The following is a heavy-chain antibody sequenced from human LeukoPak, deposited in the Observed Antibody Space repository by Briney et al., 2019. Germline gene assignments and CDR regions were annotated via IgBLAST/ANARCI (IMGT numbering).Heavy chain of an antibody. D-gene: IGHD6-19*01. J-gene: IGHJ4*02. CDR2: IYISGDT. Sequence: PSETLSLTCTVSGGSISSYYWSWIRQPAGKGLEWIGRIYISGDTNYNPSLKSRVTISVDTSKNQFSLKLSSVTAADTAIYYCARPRGSGWYYFDYWGQGTLVTVSS. V-gene: IGHV4-4*07. CDR3: ARPRGSGWYYFDY. CDR1: GGSISSYY.